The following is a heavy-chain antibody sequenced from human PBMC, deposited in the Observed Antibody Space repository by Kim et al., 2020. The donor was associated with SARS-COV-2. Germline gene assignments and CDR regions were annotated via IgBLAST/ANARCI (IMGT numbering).Heavy chain of an antibody. Sequence: KLQGRVTMTTDTSTSTAYMEVRSLKSDDTAVYYCARGGSSGFDYWGQGTLVTVSS. V-gene: IGHV1-18*01. D-gene: IGHD1-26*01. J-gene: IGHJ4*02. CDR3: ARGGSSGFDY.